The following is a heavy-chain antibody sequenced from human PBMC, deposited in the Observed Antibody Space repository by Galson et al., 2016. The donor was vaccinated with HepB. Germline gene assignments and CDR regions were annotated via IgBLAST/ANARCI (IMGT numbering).Heavy chain of an antibody. CDR3: ARGLKYGDYEDQ. CDR1: GASVSSDSYY. Sequence: TLSLTCSVSGASVSSDSYYWSWIRQPAGKTLEWLGRVYPRGSTNYNPSVRSRVSISIDTSRSQISLNLRSVTATDTAVYFCARGLKYGDYEDQWSQGTLVTVSS. D-gene: IGHD4-17*01. V-gene: IGHV4-61*02. CDR2: VYPRGST. J-gene: IGHJ4*02.